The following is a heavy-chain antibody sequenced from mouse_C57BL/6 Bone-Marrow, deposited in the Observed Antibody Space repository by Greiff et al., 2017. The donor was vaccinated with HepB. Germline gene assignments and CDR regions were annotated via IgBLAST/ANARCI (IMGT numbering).Heavy chain of an antibody. J-gene: IGHJ3*01. CDR3: ARCGYFAWFAY. D-gene: IGHD2-3*01. CDR2: ISNGGGST. V-gene: IGHV5-12*01. Sequence: EVKLMESGGGLVQPGGSLKLSCAASGFTFSDYYMYWVRQTPEKRLEWVAYISNGGGSTYYPDTVKGRFTISRDNATNTLYLQMSRLKSEDTAMYYCARCGYFAWFAYWGQGTLVTVSA. CDR1: GFTFSDYY.